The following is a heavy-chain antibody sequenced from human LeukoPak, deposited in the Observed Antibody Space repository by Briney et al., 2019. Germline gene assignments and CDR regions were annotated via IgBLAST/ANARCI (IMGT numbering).Heavy chain of an antibody. CDR1: GGSISSYY. CDR3: AREGGCSSTSCYVQDAFDI. J-gene: IGHJ3*02. V-gene: IGHV4-59*01. CDR2: IYYSGST. D-gene: IGHD2-2*01. Sequence: SETLSLTCTVSGGSISSYYWSWIRQPPGKGLEWIGYIYYSGSTNYNPSLKSRVTISVDTSKNQFSLKLSSVTAADTAVYYCAREGGCSSTSCYVQDAFDIWGQGTMVTVSS.